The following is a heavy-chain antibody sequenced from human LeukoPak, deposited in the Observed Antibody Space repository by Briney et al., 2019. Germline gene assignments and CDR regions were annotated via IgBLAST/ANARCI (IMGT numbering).Heavy chain of an antibody. Sequence: GGSLRLSCAASGFTFSSYAMGWVRQAPGKGLEWVSAITASGGNTYYADSVKGRFTISRDNSKNTLYLQVNSLRAEDTAVYYCAKGNGYSYGRYYFDYRGQGTLVTVSS. V-gene: IGHV3-23*01. D-gene: IGHD5-18*01. CDR2: ITASGGNT. J-gene: IGHJ4*02. CDR1: GFTFSSYA. CDR3: AKGNGYSYGRYYFDY.